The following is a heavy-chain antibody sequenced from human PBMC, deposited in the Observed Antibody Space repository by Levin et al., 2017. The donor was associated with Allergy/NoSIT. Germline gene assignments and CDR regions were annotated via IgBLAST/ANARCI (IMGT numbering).Heavy chain of an antibody. CDR1: GFTFSSYA. V-gene: IGHV3-23*01. CDR2: ISGSGGST. J-gene: IGHJ4*02. D-gene: IGHD6-13*01. Sequence: GESLKISCAASGFTFSSYAMSWVRQAPGKGLEWVSAISGSGGSTYYADSVKGRFTISRDNPKNTLYLQMNSLRAEDTAVYYCAKAWGLYSSSWYGYFDYWGQGTLVTVSS. CDR3: AKAWGLYSSSWYGYFDY.